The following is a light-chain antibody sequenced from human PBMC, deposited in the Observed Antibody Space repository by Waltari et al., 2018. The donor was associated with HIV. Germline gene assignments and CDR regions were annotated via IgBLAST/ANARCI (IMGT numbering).Light chain of an antibody. CDR3: QQYNSHSYT. CDR2: KTS. CDR1: QIINNW. J-gene: IGKJ2*01. V-gene: IGKV1-5*03. Sequence: DVQMTQSPSTLSASVGDSVAITCRASQIINNWLAWYQQRPGRPPKPLIYKTSNLESGVPVRFIGSGSGAEFTLTIDGLQPDDFATYFCQQYNSHSYTFGQGTRLDI.